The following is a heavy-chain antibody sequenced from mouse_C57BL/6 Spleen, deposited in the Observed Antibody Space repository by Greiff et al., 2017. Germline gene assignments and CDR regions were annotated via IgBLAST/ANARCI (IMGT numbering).Heavy chain of an antibody. CDR2: IDPSDSYT. J-gene: IGHJ1*03. Sequence: LKQPGTSVKLSCKASGYTFTSYWMHWVKQRPGQGLEWIGVIDPSDSYTNYNQKFKGKATLTVDTSSSTAYMQLSSLTSEDSAVYYCARGYYGSSYWYFDVWGTGTTVTVSS. V-gene: IGHV1-59*01. D-gene: IGHD1-1*01. CDR3: ARGYYGSSYWYFDV. CDR1: GYTFTSYW.